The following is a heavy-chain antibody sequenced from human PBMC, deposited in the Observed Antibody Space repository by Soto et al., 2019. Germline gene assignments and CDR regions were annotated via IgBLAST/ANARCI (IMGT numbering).Heavy chain of an antibody. J-gene: IGHJ5*01. CDR3: ARMYTGSFDRRFDS. CDR1: GFSLSNAKMG. Sequence: QVTLKESGPVLMKPTEPLTLTCTVSGFSLSNAKMGVSWIRQPPGKALEWLAHIFSNDEKSYSTSLKSRHTISKDTTNSQVVLTKTNMDPVDTATYYCARMYTGSFDRRFDSWGQGTLVPVSS. D-gene: IGHD6-13*01. CDR2: IFSNDEK. V-gene: IGHV2-26*01.